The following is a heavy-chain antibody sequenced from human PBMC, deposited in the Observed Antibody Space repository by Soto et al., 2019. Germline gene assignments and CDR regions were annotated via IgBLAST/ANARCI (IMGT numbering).Heavy chain of an antibody. Sequence: GGSLRLSCAASGFTFSSYGMHWVRQAPGNGLDWVEVISYDGSNNYYADSVKCRFTISRDNSKNTLYLQINSLRAEDTAVYYCAKSRYSNYVGDAFDIWGQGTMVTVSS. J-gene: IGHJ3*02. V-gene: IGHV3-30*18. D-gene: IGHD4-4*01. CDR1: GFTFSSYG. CDR2: ISYDGSNN. CDR3: AKSRYSNYVGDAFDI.